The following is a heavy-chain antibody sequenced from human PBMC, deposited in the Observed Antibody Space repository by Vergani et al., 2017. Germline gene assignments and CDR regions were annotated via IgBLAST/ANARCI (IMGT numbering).Heavy chain of an antibody. CDR1: GGSISGYY. Sequence: QVQLQQWGAGLLKPSETLSLTCTVSGGSISGYYWSWIRQPPGKGLEWIGYIYYSGSTNYNPSLKSRVTMSVDTSKNQFSLKLSSVTAADTALYYCARVYYGNGSFDYWGQGTLVTVSS. D-gene: IGHD3-10*01. CDR3: ARVYYGNGSFDY. CDR2: IYYSGST. J-gene: IGHJ4*02. V-gene: IGHV4-59*01.